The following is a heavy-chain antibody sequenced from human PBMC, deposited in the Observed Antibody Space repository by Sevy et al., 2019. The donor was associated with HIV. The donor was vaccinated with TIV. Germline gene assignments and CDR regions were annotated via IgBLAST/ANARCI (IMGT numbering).Heavy chain of an antibody. CDR1: GFIFSGYT. CDR3: ARVGLGDCSGTNCSPNDY. CDR2: ISSGSSFI. D-gene: IGHD2-2*01. V-gene: IGHV3-21*01. J-gene: IGHJ4*02. Sequence: GGSLRLSCAASGFIFSGYTMNWVRQAPGKGLEWVSSISSGSSFIYYADSLQGRFIISRDNARKSLYLQRNNLRVEDTAVYYCARVGLGDCSGTNCSPNDYWGQGTLVTVSS.